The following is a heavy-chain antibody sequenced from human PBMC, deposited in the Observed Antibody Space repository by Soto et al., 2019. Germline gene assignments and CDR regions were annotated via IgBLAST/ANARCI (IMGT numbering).Heavy chain of an antibody. CDR2: ISYDGSNK. D-gene: IGHD4-17*01. V-gene: IGHV3-30*04. Sequence: QVQLVESGGGVVQPGRSLRLSCAASGFTFSSYAMHWVRQAPGKGLEWVAVISYDGSNKYYADSVKGRFTISRDNSKNTLYVQMNSLIAEDTAVYYCAKATTVTTGALDYGGQGTLVTVSS. J-gene: IGHJ4*02. CDR3: AKATTVTTGALDY. CDR1: GFTFSSYA.